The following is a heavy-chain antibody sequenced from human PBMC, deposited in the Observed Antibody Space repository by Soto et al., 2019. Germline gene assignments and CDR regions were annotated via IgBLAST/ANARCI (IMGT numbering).Heavy chain of an antibody. CDR3: TRVRDSNDY. J-gene: IGHJ4*02. CDR1: GFTFSSYE. Sequence: GGSLRLSCVGSGFTFSSYEMNWVRQAPGKGLEWVSNIRSSGRSINYADSVKGRFTISRDSAKNSLYLQMNSLRAEDTAVYYCTRVRDSNDYWGQGTLVTVSS. D-gene: IGHD3-22*01. V-gene: IGHV3-48*03. CDR2: IRSSGRSI.